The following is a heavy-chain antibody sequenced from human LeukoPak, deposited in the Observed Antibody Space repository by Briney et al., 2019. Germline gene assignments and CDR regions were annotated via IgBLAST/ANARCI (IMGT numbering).Heavy chain of an antibody. CDR3: AKRGVVIRAVLVVGFHKEAYYFDS. CDR2: ISDRGGST. V-gene: IGHV3-23*01. J-gene: IGHJ4*02. Sequence: GGSLRLSCVVSGITLSNYGMSWVRQAPGKGLEWVAGISDRGGSTNYADSVKGRLTISRDNPKNTLYLQMNSLRSEDTAVYFCAKRGVVIRAVLVVGFHKEAYYFDSWGQGALVTVSS. D-gene: IGHD2-15*01. CDR1: GITLSNYG.